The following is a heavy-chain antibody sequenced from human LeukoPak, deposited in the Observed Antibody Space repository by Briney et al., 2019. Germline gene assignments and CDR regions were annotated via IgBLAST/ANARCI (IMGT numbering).Heavy chain of an antibody. CDR2: IAGGYT. Sequence: GGSLRLSCAASGFTFSSYSMNWVRQAPGKGLEWVSAIAGGYTYYADSMKGRFTISRDNSKNTLYLQMNSLRAEDTAVYYCARNSVGAANFDCWGQGTLVTVSS. D-gene: IGHD1-26*01. CDR1: GFTFSSYS. V-gene: IGHV3-23*01. J-gene: IGHJ4*02. CDR3: ARNSVGAANFDC.